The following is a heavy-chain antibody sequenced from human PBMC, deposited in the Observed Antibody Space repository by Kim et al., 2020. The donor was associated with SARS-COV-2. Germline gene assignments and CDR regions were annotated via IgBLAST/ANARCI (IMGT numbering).Heavy chain of an antibody. Sequence: SETLSLTCTVSGDSVYIGSYYWSWIRQPPGKGLEWIGYIYYSGSTNYNPSLKSRVTISVDTSKNQFSLKLSSVTAADTAVYYCARGRDPPAYYYDSSGYYFDYWGQGALVTVSS. CDR3: ARGRDPPAYYYDSSGYYFDY. CDR1: GDSVYIGSYY. D-gene: IGHD3-22*01. J-gene: IGHJ4*02. CDR2: IYYSGST. V-gene: IGHV4-61*01.